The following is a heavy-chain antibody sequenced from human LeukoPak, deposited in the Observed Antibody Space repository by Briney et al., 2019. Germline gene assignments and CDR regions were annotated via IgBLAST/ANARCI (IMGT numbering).Heavy chain of an antibody. CDR1: GFTFSNYG. Sequence: GGSLRLSCAASGFTFSNYGMHWVRQAPGKGLEWVAFIRYDGSNKYYVDSVKGRFTISRDNSKNTLYLQMNSLRAEDTAVYYCAKVGDSSGYHYSPFDYWGQGTLVTVSS. J-gene: IGHJ4*02. CDR2: IRYDGSNK. V-gene: IGHV3-30*02. D-gene: IGHD3-22*01. CDR3: AKVGDSSGYHYSPFDY.